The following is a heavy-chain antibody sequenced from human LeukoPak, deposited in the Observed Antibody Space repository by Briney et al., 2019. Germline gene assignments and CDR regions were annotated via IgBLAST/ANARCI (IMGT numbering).Heavy chain of an antibody. CDR3: ARAGGSTVSHSDY. CDR1: GFTFSSYS. V-gene: IGHV3-48*04. J-gene: IGHJ4*02. Sequence: GSLRLSCAASGFTFSSYSMNWARQAPGKGLEWVSYISSSSSTIYYADSVKGRFTISKDNAKNSLYLQMNSLRAEDTAVYYCARAGGSTVSHSDYWGQGTLVTVSS. CDR2: ISSSSSTI. D-gene: IGHD4-17*01.